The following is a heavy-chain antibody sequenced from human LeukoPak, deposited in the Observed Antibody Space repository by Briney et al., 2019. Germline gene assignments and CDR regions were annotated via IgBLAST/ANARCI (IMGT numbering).Heavy chain of an antibody. Sequence: PSETLSLTCAVYGGSFSGYYWSWSRQPPGKGLEWIGEINHSGSINYNPSLKSRVTISVDTSKNQFSLKLSSVTAADTAVYYCASSVVGATTSDYWGQGTLVTVSS. CDR2: INHSGSI. CDR1: GGSFSGYY. J-gene: IGHJ4*02. V-gene: IGHV4-34*01. CDR3: ASSVVGATTSDY. D-gene: IGHD1-26*01.